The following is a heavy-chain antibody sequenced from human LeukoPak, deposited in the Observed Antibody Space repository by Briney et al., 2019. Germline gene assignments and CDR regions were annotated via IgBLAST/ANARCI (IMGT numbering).Heavy chain of an antibody. CDR3: ARLVYDSRGYYFDY. CDR2: IRYSGSA. V-gene: IGHV4-59*08. D-gene: IGHD3-22*01. Sequence: PSETLSLTCTVSGDSISNYYWSWIRQPPGKGLEWIGYIRYSGSANYNPSLRSRVTTSIDTSKNQFFLKLSSVTAADTAVYRCARLVYDSRGYYFDYWGQGTLVIVSS. CDR1: GDSISNYY. J-gene: IGHJ4*02.